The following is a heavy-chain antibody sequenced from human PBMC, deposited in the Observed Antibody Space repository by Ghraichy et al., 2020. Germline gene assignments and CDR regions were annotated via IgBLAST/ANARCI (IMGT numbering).Heavy chain of an antibody. J-gene: IGHJ6*02. D-gene: IGHD1-26*01. Sequence: GESLRLSCAASGFTFSSYAMSWVRQAPGKGLKWVSAISGSCAGTYYADSVKGRFTISRDNSKNTLYLQMNSLRAEDTAVYYCAKELWYGSYYYYYGMDVWGQGTTVTVSS. V-gene: IGHV3-23*01. CDR3: AKELWYGSYYYYYGMDV. CDR1: GFTFSSYA. CDR2: ISGSCAGT.